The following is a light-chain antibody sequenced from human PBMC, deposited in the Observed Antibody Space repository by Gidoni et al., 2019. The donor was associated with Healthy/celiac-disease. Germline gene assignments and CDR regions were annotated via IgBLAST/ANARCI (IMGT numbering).Light chain of an antibody. V-gene: IGKV3-15*01. CDR1: QSVSSN. CDR3: QQYNNWPPLT. Sequence: EIVMTQSPATLSVSPGERATLSCRASQSVSSNLAWYQQKPGQAPRLLSDGASTRATGIPARFSGSGSVTEFTLTISSLQSEDVAVYYCQQYNNWPPLTFXGXTKVEIK. CDR2: GAS. J-gene: IGKJ4*01.